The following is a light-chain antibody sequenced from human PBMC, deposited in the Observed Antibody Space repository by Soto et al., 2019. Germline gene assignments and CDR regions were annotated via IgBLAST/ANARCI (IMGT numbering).Light chain of an antibody. CDR1: QSVSSSY. CDR2: GAS. V-gene: IGKV3-20*01. CDR3: QQYGSSPFN. J-gene: IGKJ4*01. Sequence: EIVLTQSPGTLSLSPGERATLSCRASQSVSSSYLAWYQQKPGQAPRLLIYGASSMATGIPDRFSVSGSGTDFTLTISRLEPEDFSVYYCQQYGSSPFNVGGGTKVEIK.